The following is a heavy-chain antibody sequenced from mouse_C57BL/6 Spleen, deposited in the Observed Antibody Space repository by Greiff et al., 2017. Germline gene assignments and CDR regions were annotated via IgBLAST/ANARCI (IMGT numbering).Heavy chain of an antibody. CDR3: ARQKGVTTTTDY. CDR1: GFTFSSYG. D-gene: IGHD2-2*01. CDR2: ISSGGSYT. Sequence: EVQVVESGGDLVKPGGSLKLSCAASGFTFSSYGMSWVRQTPDKRLEWVATISSGGSYTYYPDSVKGRFTISRDNAKNTLYLQMSSLKSEDTAMYYCARQKGVTTTTDYWGQGTSVTVSS. V-gene: IGHV5-6*01. J-gene: IGHJ4*01.